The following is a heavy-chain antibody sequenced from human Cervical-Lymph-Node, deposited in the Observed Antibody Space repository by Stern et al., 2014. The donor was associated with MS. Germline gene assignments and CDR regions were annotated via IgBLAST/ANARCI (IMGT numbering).Heavy chain of an antibody. CDR2: LTSMFGTS. J-gene: IGHJ4*02. V-gene: IGHV1-69*01. CDR1: GGSFRMDS. Sequence: QVQLVQSGAGVKMPGSSVKVSCKASGGSFRMDSISWVRQASGQCLQWMGGLTSMFGTSNYAQKFQGRVTTTADVSTSTAYMELTSLRSEDTAVYFCARDQGGIADSWGQGTLVIVSS. CDR3: ARDQGGIADS. D-gene: IGHD6-13*01.